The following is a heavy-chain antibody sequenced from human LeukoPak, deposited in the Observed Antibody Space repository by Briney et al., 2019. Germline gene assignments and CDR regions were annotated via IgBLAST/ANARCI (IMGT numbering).Heavy chain of an antibody. CDR3: AKELARAAVAGTVDY. V-gene: IGHV3-7*03. CDR1: GLIFSNYW. CDR2: IKEDGSET. Sequence: GGSLRLSCAASGLIFSNYWMTWVRQAPGKGLEWVANIKEDGSETYYVDSVKGRFTISRDNDKNTLYLQMNSLRAEDTAVYYCAKELARAAVAGTVDYWGQGTLVTVSS. J-gene: IGHJ4*02. D-gene: IGHD6-19*01.